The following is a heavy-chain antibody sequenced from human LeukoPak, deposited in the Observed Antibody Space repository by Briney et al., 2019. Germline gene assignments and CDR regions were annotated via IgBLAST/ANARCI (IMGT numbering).Heavy chain of an antibody. CDR2: ISGSGGST. CDR1: GFTFSSYA. D-gene: IGHD3-10*01. V-gene: IGHV3-23*01. Sequence: GGSLRLSCAASGFTFSSYAMSWVRQAPGKGLEWVSAISGSGGSTYYADSVKGRFTISRDNSKNTLYLQMNSLRAEDTAVYYCAKEDYYGSGSYYRYYYYGMDVWGQGTTVTVSS. J-gene: IGHJ6*02. CDR3: AKEDYYGSGSYYRYYYYGMDV.